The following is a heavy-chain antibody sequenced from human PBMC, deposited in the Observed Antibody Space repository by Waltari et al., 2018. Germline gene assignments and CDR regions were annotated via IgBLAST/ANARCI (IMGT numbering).Heavy chain of an antibody. V-gene: IGHV4-34*01. Sequence: QVQLQQSGAGLLKPSETLSLPCAVHGWSFSGYYWCWLRQPPAKGLEWIGESNHSGSTNYNPSLKSRVTISVDTSKNQFSLKLSSVTAADTAVYYCARVIRYSSSWYALLLYYYMDVWGKGTTVTVSS. CDR2: SNHSGST. D-gene: IGHD6-13*01. CDR1: GWSFSGYY. J-gene: IGHJ6*03. CDR3: ARVIRYSSSWYALLLYYYMDV.